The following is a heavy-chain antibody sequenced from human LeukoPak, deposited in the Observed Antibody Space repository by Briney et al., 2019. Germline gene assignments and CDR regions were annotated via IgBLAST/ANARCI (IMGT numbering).Heavy chain of an antibody. Sequence: SETLSLTCTVSGGSISSSSYYWGWIRQPPGKGLEWIGSIYYSGSTYYNPSLKSRVTMSVDTSKNQFSLKLSSVTAADTAVYYCARLSPLKVRYSGSYYQDYWGQGTLVTVSS. D-gene: IGHD1-26*01. CDR1: GGSISSSSYY. J-gene: IGHJ4*02. V-gene: IGHV4-39*07. CDR2: IYYSGST. CDR3: ARLSPLKVRYSGSYYQDY.